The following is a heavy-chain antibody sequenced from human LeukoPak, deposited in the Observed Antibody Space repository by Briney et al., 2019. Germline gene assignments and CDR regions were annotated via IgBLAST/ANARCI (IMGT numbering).Heavy chain of an antibody. Sequence: PGGSLRLSCAASGFTFMTYWMHWVRQAPGKGLVWVSRINSDGTSTTYADSVKGRFTISRDNAKNTLYLQMNTLRADDSAMYYCARVTGYSNYDYWGQGTLVTVSS. D-gene: IGHD4-11*01. CDR2: INSDGTST. CDR3: ARVTGYSNYDY. CDR1: GFTFMTYW. J-gene: IGHJ4*02. V-gene: IGHV3-74*01.